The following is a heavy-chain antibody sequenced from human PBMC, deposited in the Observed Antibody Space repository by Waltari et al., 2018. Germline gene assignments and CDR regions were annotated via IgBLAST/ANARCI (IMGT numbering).Heavy chain of an antibody. CDR1: GYPVTNHA. V-gene: IGHV1-3*03. D-gene: IGHD3-22*01. CDR3: ARASRRGYYYDSSGYFQEHYFDY. CDR2: INVENGNT. Sequence: QVHLVQSGAEGTKPGASVKVSCKASGYPVTNHAIHWVRLAPGHRLEWMGWINVENGNTIYSQELHGRVTITRDTAATTVNMELSSLRSDDMAVYYCARASRRGYYYDSSGYFQEHYFDYWGQGALVTVSS. J-gene: IGHJ4*02.